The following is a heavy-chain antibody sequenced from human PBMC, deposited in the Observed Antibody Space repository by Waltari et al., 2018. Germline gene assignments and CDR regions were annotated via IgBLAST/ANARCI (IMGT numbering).Heavy chain of an antibody. CDR3: ATSFRGKFDF. J-gene: IGHJ4*02. CDR2: ITDTGGST. D-gene: IGHD3-16*01. Sequence: EVQLLESGGGLVQPGGSLSLSCAASGFTLCKSGMTWVRQTPGKGLDWVATITDTGGSTFYADSVKGRFAISRDNSKNTLYLQMSSLRAGDTAVYYCATSFRGKFDFWGQGTLVTVSS. CDR1: GFTLCKSG. V-gene: IGHV3-23*01.